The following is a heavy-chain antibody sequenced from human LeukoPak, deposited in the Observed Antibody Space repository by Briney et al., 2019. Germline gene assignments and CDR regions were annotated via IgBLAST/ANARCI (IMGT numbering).Heavy chain of an antibody. CDR1: GFTFSDYY. CDR2: ISSSGSTI. J-gene: IGHJ6*02. CDR3: ARERLQYYYYYYGLDV. Sequence: PGGSLRLSCAASGFTFSDYYMSWIRQAPGKGLEWVSYISSSGSTIYYADSVKGRFTISRDNAKNSLYLQMNSLRAEDTAVYYCARERLQYYYYYYGLDVWGQGTTVTVSS. D-gene: IGHD4-11*01. V-gene: IGHV3-11*04.